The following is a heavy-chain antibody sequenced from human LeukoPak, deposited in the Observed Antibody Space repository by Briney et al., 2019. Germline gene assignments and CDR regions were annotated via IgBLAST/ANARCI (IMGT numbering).Heavy chain of an antibody. D-gene: IGHD3-10*01. CDR1: GYTFTGYC. CDR2: INPNSGGT. J-gene: IGHJ4*02. CDR3: ARGRWLRGVITPGQD. Sequence: GASVKVSCKASGYTFTGYCMHWVRQAPGQGLEWMGWINPNSGGTNYAQKFQGRVTMTRDTSISTAYMELSRLRSDDTAVYYCARGRWLRGVITPGQDWGQGTLVTVSS. V-gene: IGHV1-2*02.